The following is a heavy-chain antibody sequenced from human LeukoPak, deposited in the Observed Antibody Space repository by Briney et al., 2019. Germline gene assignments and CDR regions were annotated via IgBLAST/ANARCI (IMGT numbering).Heavy chain of an antibody. Sequence: GGSLRLSCVASGFTFSSDAMHWVRQAPGKGLEWVAVISYDGKEKYHADSVKGRFTISRDNSKNTLYLQMNSLRAKDTAVYYCAKAGNIRFDYWGQGTLVTVSS. V-gene: IGHV3-30*04. CDR1: GFTFSSDA. D-gene: IGHD2/OR15-2a*01. CDR2: ISYDGKEK. J-gene: IGHJ4*02. CDR3: AKAGNIRFDY.